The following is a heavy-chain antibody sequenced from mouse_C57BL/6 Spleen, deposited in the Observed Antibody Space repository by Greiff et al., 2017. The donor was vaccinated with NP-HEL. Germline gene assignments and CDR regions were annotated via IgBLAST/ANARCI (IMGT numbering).Heavy chain of an antibody. CDR3: ARDTTGAMDY. J-gene: IGHJ4*01. V-gene: IGHV1-59*01. CDR1: GYTFTSYW. Sequence: QVQLQQPGAELVRPGTSVKLSCKASGYTFTSYWMHWVKQRPGQGLEWIGVIDPSDSYTNYNQKFKGKATLTVDTSSSTAYMQLSSLTSEDSAVYYCARDTTGAMDYWGQGTSVTVSS. D-gene: IGHD1-1*01. CDR2: IDPSDSYT.